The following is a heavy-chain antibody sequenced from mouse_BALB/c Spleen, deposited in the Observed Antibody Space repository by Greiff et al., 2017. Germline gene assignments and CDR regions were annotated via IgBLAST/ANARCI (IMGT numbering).Heavy chain of an antibody. CDR1: GYTFTSYY. CDR2: INPSNGGT. Sequence: VQGVESGAELVKPGASVKLSCKASGYTFTSYYMYWVKQRPGQGLEWIGEINPSNGGTNFNEKFKSKATLTVDKSSSTAYMQLSSLTSEDSAVYYCTRRNYVAWFAYWGQGTLVTVSA. V-gene: IGHV1S81*02. D-gene: IGHD1-1*01. J-gene: IGHJ3*01. CDR3: TRRNYVAWFAY.